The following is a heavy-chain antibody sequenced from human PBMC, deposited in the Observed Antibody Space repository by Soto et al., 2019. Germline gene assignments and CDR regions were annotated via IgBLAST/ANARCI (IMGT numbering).Heavy chain of an antibody. D-gene: IGHD5-18*01. V-gene: IGHV4-34*01. Sequence: PSETLSLTCAVYGGSFSGYYWSWIRQSPGKGLEWIGEIKHSGSTNYNPSLKSRVTISVDTSKNQFSLKLSSVTAADTAVYYCAREYSGGYYFDYWGQGTLVTVSS. CDR1: GGSFSGYY. CDR2: IKHSGST. J-gene: IGHJ4*02. CDR3: AREYSGGYYFDY.